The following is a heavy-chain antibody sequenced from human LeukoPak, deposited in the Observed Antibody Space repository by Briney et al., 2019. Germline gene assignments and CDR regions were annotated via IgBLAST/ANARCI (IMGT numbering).Heavy chain of an antibody. D-gene: IGHD4-11*01. CDR3: ARLDYSDYYYYYYIDV. Sequence: SETLSLTCTVSGGSISSSSYYWGWIRQPPGKGLEWIGSIYYSGSTYYNPSLKSRVTISVDTSKNQFSLKLSSVTAADTAVYYCARLDYSDYYYYYYIDVWGKGTTVTVSS. V-gene: IGHV4-39*01. CDR1: GGSISSSSYY. J-gene: IGHJ6*03. CDR2: IYYSGST.